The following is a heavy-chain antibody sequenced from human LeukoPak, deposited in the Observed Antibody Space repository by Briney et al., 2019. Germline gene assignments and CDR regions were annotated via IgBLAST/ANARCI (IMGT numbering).Heavy chain of an antibody. J-gene: IGHJ3*02. Sequence: SETLSLTCAVSGGSISSGGYSWSWIRQPPGKGLEWIGYIYYSGSTYYNPSLKSRVTISVDKSKNQFSLKLSSVTAADTAVYYCARDSAPPGAYCGGDCYSDAFDIWGQGTMVTVSS. CDR2: IYYSGST. V-gene: IGHV4-30-4*07. CDR3: ARDSAPPGAYCGGDCYSDAFDI. CDR1: GGSISSGGYS. D-gene: IGHD2-21*02.